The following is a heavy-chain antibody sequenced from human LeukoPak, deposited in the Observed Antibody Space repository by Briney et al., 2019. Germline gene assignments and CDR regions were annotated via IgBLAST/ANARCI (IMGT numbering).Heavy chain of an antibody. CDR2: ITSSSSYI. CDR3: ARDPYSGRYGDYYYYYMDV. CDR1: GFTFSNAG. J-gene: IGHJ6*03. D-gene: IGHD1-26*01. Sequence: GGSLRLSCTASGFTFSNAGMNWVRQAPGKGLEWVSSITSSSSYIYYADSAKGRFTISRDNAKNSLYLQINSLRAEDTAVYYCARDPYSGRYGDYYYYYMDVWGKGTTVTISS. V-gene: IGHV3-21*01.